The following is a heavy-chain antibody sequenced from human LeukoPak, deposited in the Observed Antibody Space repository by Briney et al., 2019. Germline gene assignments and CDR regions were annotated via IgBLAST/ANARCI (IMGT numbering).Heavy chain of an antibody. V-gene: IGHV4-34*01. CDR1: GGSFSGYY. Sequence: SETLSLTCAVYGGSFSGYYWSWIRQPPGKGLEWIGEINHSGSTNYNPSLKSRVTISVDTSKNQFSLKLSSVTAADTAVYYCARSGPYDYVWGSYRYTNDYWGQGTLVTVSS. D-gene: IGHD3-16*02. CDR3: ARSGPYDYVWGSYRYTNDY. J-gene: IGHJ4*02. CDR2: INHSGST.